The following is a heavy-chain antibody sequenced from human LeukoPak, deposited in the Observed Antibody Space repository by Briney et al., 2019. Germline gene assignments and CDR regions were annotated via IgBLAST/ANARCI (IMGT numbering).Heavy chain of an antibody. Sequence: GGSLRLSCAASGFMFSSYAMHWVRQAPGKGLEWVAVISYDGSNKYYADSVKGRFTISRDNSKNTPYLQMNSLRAEDTAVYYCAKDCGGGDWGPDAFDIWGQGTMVTVSS. V-gene: IGHV3-30-3*01. CDR1: GFMFSSYA. CDR2: ISYDGSNK. CDR3: AKDCGGGDWGPDAFDI. D-gene: IGHD2-21*02. J-gene: IGHJ3*02.